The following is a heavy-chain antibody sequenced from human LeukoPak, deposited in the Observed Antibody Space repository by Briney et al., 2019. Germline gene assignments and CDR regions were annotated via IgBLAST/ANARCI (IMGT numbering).Heavy chain of an antibody. J-gene: IGHJ3*02. CDR3: ARDSVAAGLAFDI. V-gene: IGHV3-30*04. CDR2: ISYDGSNK. CDR1: GFTFSSYA. D-gene: IGHD6-13*01. Sequence: GRSLRLSCAASGFTFSSYAMHWVRQAPGKGLEWVAVISYDGSNKCYADSVKGRFTISRDNSKNTLYLQMNSLRAEDTAVYYCARDSVAAGLAFDIWGQGTMVTVSS.